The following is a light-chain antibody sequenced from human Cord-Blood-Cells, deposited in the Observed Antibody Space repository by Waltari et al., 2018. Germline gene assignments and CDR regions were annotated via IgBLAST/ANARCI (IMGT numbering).Light chain of an antibody. CDR3: QQYYSTPPWT. CDR2: WAS. J-gene: IGKJ1*01. Sequence: DIVMTQSPDSLAVSLGERSTTNCKSSQSVLYSSNNKNYLAWYQQKPGQHPKLLIYWASTRESGVPDRFSGSGSETDFTLTISSLQAEDVAVYYCQQYYSTPPWTFGQGTKVEIK. CDR1: QSVLYSSNNKNY. V-gene: IGKV4-1*01.